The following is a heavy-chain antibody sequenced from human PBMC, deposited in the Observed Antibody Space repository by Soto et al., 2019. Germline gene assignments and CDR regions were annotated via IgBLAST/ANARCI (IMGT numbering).Heavy chain of an antibody. CDR1: GFTFSSYA. V-gene: IGHV3-23*01. CDR2: ISGSGAYT. D-gene: IGHD2-2*01. CDR3: AKYGCSSTSGQCDY. J-gene: IGHJ4*02. Sequence: EVQLLESGGGSVQPGGSLRLSWAASGFTFSSYAMTSVRQAPGKGLEWVSAISGSGAYTYYAHSVKGRFTISRDNSKNTLSLQLSSLRAEDTAVYYCAKYGCSSTSGQCDYWGQGTRVTVSS.